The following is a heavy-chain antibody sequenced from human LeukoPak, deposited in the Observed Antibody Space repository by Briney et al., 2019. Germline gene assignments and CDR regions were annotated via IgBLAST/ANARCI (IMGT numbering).Heavy chain of an antibody. CDR2: INWNGGST. J-gene: IGHJ3*02. CDR1: GFTFDDYG. Sequence: TGGSLRLSCAASGFTFDDYGMSWVRQAPGKGLEWVSGINWNGGSTGYADSVKGRFTISRDNAKNSLYLQMNSLRAEDTALYHCARVKSVWFGESQGAFDIWGQGTMVTVSS. D-gene: IGHD3-10*01. V-gene: IGHV3-20*01. CDR3: ARVKSVWFGESQGAFDI.